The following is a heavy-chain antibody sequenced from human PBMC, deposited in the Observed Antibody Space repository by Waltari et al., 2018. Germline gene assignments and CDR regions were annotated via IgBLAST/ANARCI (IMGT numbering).Heavy chain of an antibody. Sequence: LQLQESGPGLVKPSETLSLTCTVSGGSISSSSYYWGWIRQPPGKGLEWVANIKQDGSEKYYVDSVKGRFTISRDNAKNSLYLQMNSLRAEDTAVYYCARGYYDFWSGYYTGYYGMDVWGQGTTVIVSS. J-gene: IGHJ6*02. CDR1: GGSISSSSYY. CDR3: ARGYYDFWSGYYTGYYGMDV. D-gene: IGHD3-3*01. V-gene: IGHV3-7*01. CDR2: IKQDGSEK.